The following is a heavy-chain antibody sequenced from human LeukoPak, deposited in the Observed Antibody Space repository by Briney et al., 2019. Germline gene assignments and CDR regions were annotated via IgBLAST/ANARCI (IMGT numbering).Heavy chain of an antibody. D-gene: IGHD3-22*01. CDR1: GYIFTNFA. CDR2: IIPIFGTA. V-gene: IGHV1-69*06. CDR3: ARDRDYYDSSGYYYEDWFDP. Sequence: GASVKVSCKASGYIFTNFAISWVRQAPGQGLEWMGGIIPIFGTANYAQKFQGRVTITADKSTSTAYMELSSLRSEDTAVYYCARDRDYYDSSGYYYEDWFDPWGQGTLVTVSS. J-gene: IGHJ5*02.